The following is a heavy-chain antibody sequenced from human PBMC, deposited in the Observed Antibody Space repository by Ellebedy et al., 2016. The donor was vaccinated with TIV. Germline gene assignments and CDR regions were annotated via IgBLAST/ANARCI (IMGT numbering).Heavy chain of an antibody. CDR3: ARVLRGGRSGDYFDS. J-gene: IGHJ4*02. Sequence: MPSETLSLTCTVSGGSISSRSFYWGWLRQPTGKGLEWIGNLFYSGTTYYSPSLKSRVTMSVDTSKNQFSLNLSSVTAADTAVYYCARVLRGGRSGDYFDSWGQGTLVTVSS. CDR1: GGSISSRSFY. D-gene: IGHD1-1*01. V-gene: IGHV4-39*07. CDR2: LFYSGTT.